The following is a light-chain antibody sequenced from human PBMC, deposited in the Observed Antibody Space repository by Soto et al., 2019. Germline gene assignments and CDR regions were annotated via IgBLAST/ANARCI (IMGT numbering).Light chain of an antibody. CDR1: GSNVGHNF. J-gene: IGLJ3*02. Sequence: QSVLTQPPSLSAAPGQKVTISCSGSGSNVGHNFVSWYQQLPGTVPRLLIYETNKRPSGIPDRFSGSKSGTSATLDIAGLQTGDEADYYCGTWDNNLSDVVLGGGTKLTVL. CDR2: ETN. CDR3: GTWDNNLSDVV. V-gene: IGLV1-51*02.